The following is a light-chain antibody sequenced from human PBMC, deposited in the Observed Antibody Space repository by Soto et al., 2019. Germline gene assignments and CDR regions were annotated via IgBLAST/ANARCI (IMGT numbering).Light chain of an antibody. CDR2: AAS. Sequence: DIHMTQSPSSLSASVGDRVTITSRASQSISSYLNWYQQKPGKAPKLLIYAASSLQSGVPSRFSGSGYGTDFNLTISSLQPEDFATYYCQQSYSTPWTFGQGTKVDIK. CDR3: QQSYSTPWT. V-gene: IGKV1-39*01. J-gene: IGKJ1*01. CDR1: QSISSY.